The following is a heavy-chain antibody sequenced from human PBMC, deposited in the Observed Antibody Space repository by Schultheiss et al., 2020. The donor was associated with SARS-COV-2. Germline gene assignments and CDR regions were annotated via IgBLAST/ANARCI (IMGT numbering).Heavy chain of an antibody. Sequence: SETLSLTCTVSGGSISSYYWSWIRQPPGKGLEWIGYIYYSGSTNYNPSLKSRVTISVDTSKNQFSLKLSSVTAADTAVYYCAREETRITMIVVAPDAFDIWGQGTMVTVSS. CDR1: GGSISSYY. J-gene: IGHJ3*02. D-gene: IGHD3-22*01. CDR2: IYYSGST. CDR3: AREETRITMIVVAPDAFDI. V-gene: IGHV4-59*12.